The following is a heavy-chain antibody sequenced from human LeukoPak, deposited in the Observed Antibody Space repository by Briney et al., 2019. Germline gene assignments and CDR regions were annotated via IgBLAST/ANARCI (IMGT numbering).Heavy chain of an antibody. Sequence: ASVKVSCKASGYTFTSYYMHWVRQAPGQGLEWMGIINPSGGGTSYAQKFQGRVTMTRDTSPSTVYMELSSLRSEDTAVYYCARQLPTPQYYYDSSGYYPFDYWGQGTLVTVSS. CDR3: ARQLPTPQYYYDSSGYYPFDY. CDR2: INPSGGGT. CDR1: GYTFTSYY. V-gene: IGHV1-46*01. J-gene: IGHJ4*02. D-gene: IGHD3-22*01.